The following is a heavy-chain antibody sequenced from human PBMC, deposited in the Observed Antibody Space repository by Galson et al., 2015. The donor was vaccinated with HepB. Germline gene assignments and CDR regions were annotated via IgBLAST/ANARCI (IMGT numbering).Heavy chain of an antibody. J-gene: IGHJ6*03. D-gene: IGHD3-22*01. V-gene: IGHV3-33*01. Sequence: SLRLSCAASGFTFSSYGMHWVRQAPGKGLEWVAVIWYDGSNKYYADSVKGRFTTSRDNSKNTLYLQMNSLRAEDTAVYYCARDYYDSSGYYRAGGIYYYYMDVWGKGTTVTVSS. CDR2: IWYDGSNK. CDR3: ARDYYDSSGYYRAGGIYYYYMDV. CDR1: GFTFSSYG.